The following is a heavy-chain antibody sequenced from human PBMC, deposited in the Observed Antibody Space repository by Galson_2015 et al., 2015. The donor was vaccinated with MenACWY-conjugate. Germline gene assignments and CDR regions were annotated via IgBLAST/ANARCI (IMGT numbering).Heavy chain of an antibody. D-gene: IGHD3-10*02. J-gene: IGHJ4*02. CDR3: AREVMFSRNFYAIDY. CDR1: GDSVSSNNAA. V-gene: IGHV6-1*01. CDR2: TYFKSKWYN. Sequence: CAISGDSVSSNNAAWNWIRQSPSRGLEWLGRTYFKSKWYNDYAASVKSRSTINPDTSKNLISLQLNSVTPEDTAVYYCAREVMFSRNFYAIDYWGQGTRVTVSS.